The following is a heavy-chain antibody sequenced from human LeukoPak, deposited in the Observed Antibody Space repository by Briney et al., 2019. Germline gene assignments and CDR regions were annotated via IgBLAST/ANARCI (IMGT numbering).Heavy chain of an antibody. V-gene: IGHV3-15*01. CDR1: GFIFSDAW. CDR3: TTGEDYYDSSGYFNWFDP. CDR2: IKSKTDGGTT. J-gene: IGHJ5*02. D-gene: IGHD3-22*01. Sequence: GGSLRLSCAASGFIFSDAWMSWVRQAPGKGLEWVGRIKSKTDGGTTDYAAPVKGRFTISRDDSKNTLYLQMNSLKTEDTAVYYCTTGEDYYDSSGYFNWFDPWGQGTLVTVSS.